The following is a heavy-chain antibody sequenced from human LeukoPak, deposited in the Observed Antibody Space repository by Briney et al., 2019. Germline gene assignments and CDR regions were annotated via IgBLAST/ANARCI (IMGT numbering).Heavy chain of an antibody. Sequence: GGSLRLSCAASGFTFSNYWMSWVRQAPGKGLEWVANIKEDGSEKYYVDSVKGRFTISRDNARNSLYLQMNSLRAEDTAVYYCASGRQLGFWGQGTLVTVSS. CDR1: GFTFSNYW. D-gene: IGHD6-13*01. V-gene: IGHV3-7*01. J-gene: IGHJ4*02. CDR3: ASGRQLGF. CDR2: IKEDGSEK.